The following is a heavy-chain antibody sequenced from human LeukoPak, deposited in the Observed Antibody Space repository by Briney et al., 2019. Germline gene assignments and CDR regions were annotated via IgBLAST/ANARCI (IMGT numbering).Heavy chain of an antibody. J-gene: IGHJ4*02. D-gene: IGHD2-15*01. CDR1: GFTFDDFA. V-gene: IGHV3-9*01. Sequence: GGSLRLSCVVSGFTFDDFAMYWVRQSPGKGLEWVSTISWNSQTVDYADSVKGRFTISRDNGKNTLFLQMSSLTTEDTALYYCARDAEDIRHNYFDYWGQGTRVTVSS. CDR2: ISWNSQTV. CDR3: ARDAEDIRHNYFDY.